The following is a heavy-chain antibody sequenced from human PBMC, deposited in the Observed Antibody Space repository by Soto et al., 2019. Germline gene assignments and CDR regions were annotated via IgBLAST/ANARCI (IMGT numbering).Heavy chain of an antibody. CDR1: GFTFSNAW. V-gene: IGHV3-15*01. CDR2: IKSKTDGGTT. J-gene: IGHJ4*02. Sequence: GSLRLSCAASGFTFSNAWMSWVRQAPGKGLEWVGRIKSKTDGGTTDYAAPVKGRFTISRDDSKNTLYLQMNSLKTEDTAVYYCTTVYDFWSGKTTIDYWGQGTLVTVSS. CDR3: TTVYDFWSGKTTIDY. D-gene: IGHD3-3*01.